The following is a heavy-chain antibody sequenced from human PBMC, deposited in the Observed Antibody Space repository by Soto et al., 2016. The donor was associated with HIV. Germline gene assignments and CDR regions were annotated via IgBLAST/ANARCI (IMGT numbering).Heavy chain of an antibody. J-gene: IGHJ5*02. Sequence: QVQLVQSESEAKRPGASVKVSCKASGYSFTDFCINWVRQAPGQGLEWVGWIKPSSGGTSYGQQLQGRVTITADTSNSVAYMELSGLTSDDTAVYYCARDRPFGSGRDWFDPWGQGTLVTSPQ. D-gene: IGHD3-10*01. CDR1: GYSFTDFC. CDR3: ARDRPFGSGRDWFDP. CDR2: IKPSSGGT. V-gene: IGHV1-2*02.